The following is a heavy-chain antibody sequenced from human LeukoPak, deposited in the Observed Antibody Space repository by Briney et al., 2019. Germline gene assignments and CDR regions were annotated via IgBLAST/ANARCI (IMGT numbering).Heavy chain of an antibody. V-gene: IGHV3-23*01. CDR2: ISDGGGTT. CDR3: ARPSFNSGWYIEF. J-gene: IGHJ4*02. CDR1: GFTFSTFA. Sequence: SGGSLGLSCAVSGFTFSTFAMSWVRQAPGKGLEWVSAISDGGGTTHYADSVRGRFTIFRDNSKNTLYLQMSSLWAEDTALYYCARPSFNSGWYIEFWGQGALVTVSS. D-gene: IGHD6-19*01.